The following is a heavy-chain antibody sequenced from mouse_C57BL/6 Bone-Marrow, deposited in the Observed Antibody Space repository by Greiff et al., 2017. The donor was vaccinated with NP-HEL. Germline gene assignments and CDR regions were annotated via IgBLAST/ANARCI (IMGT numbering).Heavy chain of an antibody. V-gene: IGHV14-3*01. Sequence: EVQLQESVAELVRPGASVKLSCTASGFNIKNTYMHWVKQRPEQGLGWIGRIDPANGNTKYAPKFQGKATITADTSSNTAYLQLSSLTSEDTAIYYCASYSNYEDWYFDVWGTGTTVTVSS. CDR3: ASYSNYEDWYFDV. CDR1: GFNIKNTY. J-gene: IGHJ1*03. CDR2: IDPANGNT. D-gene: IGHD2-5*01.